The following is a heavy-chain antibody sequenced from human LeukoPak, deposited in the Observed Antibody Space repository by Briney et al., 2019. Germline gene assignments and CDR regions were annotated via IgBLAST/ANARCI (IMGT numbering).Heavy chain of an antibody. CDR3: ARQSGAGEREY. CDR2: ISSSSSYI. Sequence: GGSLRRSCAASGFTFSSYSMNWVRQAPGKGLEWVSSISSSSSYIYYADSVKGRFTISRDNAKNSLYLQMNSLRAEDTAVYYCARQSGAGEREYWGQGTLVTVSS. CDR1: GFTFSSYS. J-gene: IGHJ4*02. V-gene: IGHV3-21*01. D-gene: IGHD3-10*01.